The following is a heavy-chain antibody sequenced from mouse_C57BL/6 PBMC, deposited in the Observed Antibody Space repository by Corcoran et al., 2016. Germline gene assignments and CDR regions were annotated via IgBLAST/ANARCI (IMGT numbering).Heavy chain of an antibody. Sequence: QVQLKQSGAELVRPGASVKLSCKASGYTFTDYYINWVKQRPGQGLEWIARIYPGSGNTYYNEKFKGKATLTAEKSSSTAYMQLSSLTSEDSAVYFLARSAREAMDYWGQGTSVTVSS. CDR3: ARSAREAMDY. J-gene: IGHJ4*01. V-gene: IGHV1-76*01. CDR1: GYTFTDYY. CDR2: IYPGSGNT.